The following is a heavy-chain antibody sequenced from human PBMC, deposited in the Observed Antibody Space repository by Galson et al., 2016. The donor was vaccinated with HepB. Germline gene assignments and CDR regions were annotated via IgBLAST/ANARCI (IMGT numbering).Heavy chain of an antibody. CDR3: VRSSIYYDSSGYLPGDY. J-gene: IGHJ4*02. D-gene: IGHD3-22*01. V-gene: IGHV3-33*01. Sequence: SLRLSCAASGFTFSTYGMYWVRQAPGKGLEWVAVIWYDGSNKYYADSVKGRFTISRDNSKNTLYLQMNSLRAEDTAVYYCVRSSIYYDSSGYLPGDYWGQGTLVTVSS. CDR2: IWYDGSNK. CDR1: GFTFSTYG.